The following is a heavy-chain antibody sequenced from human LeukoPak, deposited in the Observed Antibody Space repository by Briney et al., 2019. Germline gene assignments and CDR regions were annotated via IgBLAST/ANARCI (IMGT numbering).Heavy chain of an antibody. V-gene: IGHV4-61*02. CDR2: IYTSGST. J-gene: IGHJ5*02. Sequence: SQTLSLTCTVSGGSISSGSYYWSWIRQPAGKGLEWIGRIYTSGSTNYNPSLKSRVTISVDTSKNQFSLKLSSVTAADTAVYYCARDRGPLLYRQGWFDPWGQGTLVTVSS. CDR1: GGSISSGSYY. D-gene: IGHD2-2*02. CDR3: ARDRGPLLYRQGWFDP.